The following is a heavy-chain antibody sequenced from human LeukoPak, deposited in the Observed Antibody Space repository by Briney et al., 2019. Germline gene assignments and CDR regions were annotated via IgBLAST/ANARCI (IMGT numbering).Heavy chain of an antibody. CDR2: IYPGDSDT. V-gene: IGHV5-51*01. J-gene: IGHJ4*02. CDR3: ATAYSSSWYVPGY. Sequence: GESLKISCKGSGFSFTSYWIGWVRPMPGKGLVWMGIIYPGDSDTRYSPSFQGQVTISVDKSISTAYLQWSSLKASDTAMYYCATAYSSSWYVPGYWGQGTLVTVSS. D-gene: IGHD6-13*01. CDR1: GFSFTSYW.